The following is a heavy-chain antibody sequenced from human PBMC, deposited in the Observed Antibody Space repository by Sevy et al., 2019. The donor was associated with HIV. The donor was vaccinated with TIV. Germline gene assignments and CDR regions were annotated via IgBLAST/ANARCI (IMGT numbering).Heavy chain of an antibody. D-gene: IGHD3-22*01. CDR2: IYSGGNT. V-gene: IGHV3-53*01. CDR1: GFIVSSNY. CDR3: AKEAPGYNYDSSGSFDD. Sequence: GGSLRLSCAVSGFIVSSNYMTWVRQAPGKGLEWVSVIYSGGNTFYADSVRGRFTISRDNSKNTLYLQMNSLRAEDTAVYYCAKEAPGYNYDSSGSFDDWGQGTLVTVSS. J-gene: IGHJ4*02.